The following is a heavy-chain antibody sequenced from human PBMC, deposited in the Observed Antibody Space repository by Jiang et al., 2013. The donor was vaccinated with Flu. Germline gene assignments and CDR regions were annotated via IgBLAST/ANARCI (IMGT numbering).Heavy chain of an antibody. CDR2: IYWNDDK. J-gene: IGHJ3*01. CDR3: ARTSIAAVGTGAFDV. V-gene: IGHV2-5*01. D-gene: IGHD6-13*01. Sequence: LEWLALIYWNDDKRYSPSLKSRLTITKDTSKNQVVLTMTNMDPADTATYFCARTSIAAVGTGAFDVWGQGTMVTVSS.